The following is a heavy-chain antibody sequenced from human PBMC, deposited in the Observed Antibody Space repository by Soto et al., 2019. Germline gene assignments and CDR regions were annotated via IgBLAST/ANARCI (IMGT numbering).Heavy chain of an antibody. J-gene: IGHJ4*02. CDR1: GLTFDDYG. CDR3: VRGASLNFDY. D-gene: IGHD1-26*01. Sequence: PGGSLRLSNTASGLTFDDYGVSWARQAPGKGLEWVSGVNWNGGSTGYADSVKGRFTISRDNAKNSLYLQMNSLRAEDTAFYYCVRGASLNFDYWGQGTLVTVSS. V-gene: IGHV3-20*03. CDR2: VNWNGGST.